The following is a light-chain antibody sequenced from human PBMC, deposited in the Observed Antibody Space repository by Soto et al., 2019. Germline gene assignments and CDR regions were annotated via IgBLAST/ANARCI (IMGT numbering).Light chain of an antibody. Sequence: DIQITQSPSTLSGSVGDRVTITSRASQTISSWLAWYQQKPGKAPKLLIYKASTLKSGVPSRFSGSGSGTEFTLTISSLRPDDFATYYCQHYNSYSEAFGQGTKVDIK. CDR2: KAS. J-gene: IGKJ1*01. CDR3: QHYNSYSEA. CDR1: QTISSW. V-gene: IGKV1-5*03.